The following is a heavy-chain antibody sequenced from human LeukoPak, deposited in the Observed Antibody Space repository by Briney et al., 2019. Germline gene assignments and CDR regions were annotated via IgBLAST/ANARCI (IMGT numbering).Heavy chain of an antibody. V-gene: IGHV3-7*04. CDR1: GFTFSTSW. CDR2: IKQDGSDK. CDR3: ARDLDY. J-gene: IGHJ4*02. Sequence: PGRSLRLSCAASGFTFSTSWMSWVRQAPGKGLEWVANIKQDGSDKYYVDSVKGRFTISRDNAKSSLYLQMDSLRAEDTAVYYCARDLDYWGQGTLVTVSS.